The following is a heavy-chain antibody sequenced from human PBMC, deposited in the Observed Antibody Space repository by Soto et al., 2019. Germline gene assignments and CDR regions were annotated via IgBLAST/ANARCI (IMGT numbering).Heavy chain of an antibody. J-gene: IGHJ4*02. V-gene: IGHV3-23*01. Sequence: GGSLRLSCAASGFAFSNFAMSWVRQAPGKGLEWVSAIGSGSRGTHYAESVEDRFAISRDNSRNTLYLQMNSLTAEDTAVYYCANGRATYGLLTHDYWGQGTLVTSPQ. CDR2: IGSGSRGT. CDR3: ANGRATYGLLTHDY. D-gene: IGHD3-10*01. CDR1: GFAFSNFA.